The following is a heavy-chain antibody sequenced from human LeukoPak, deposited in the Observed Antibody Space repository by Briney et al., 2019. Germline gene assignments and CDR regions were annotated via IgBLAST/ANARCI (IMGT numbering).Heavy chain of an antibody. Sequence: ASVKVSCKASGYTFTSYGISWVRQAPGQGLEWMGWISAYNGNTNYAQKLQGRVTMTTDTSTSTAYMELRSLRSDDTAVYYCARVVVAAKLYYYGMDVWGQGTTATVSS. CDR2: ISAYNGNT. V-gene: IGHV1-18*01. CDR3: ARVVVAAKLYYYGMDV. D-gene: IGHD2-15*01. CDR1: GYTFTSYG. J-gene: IGHJ6*02.